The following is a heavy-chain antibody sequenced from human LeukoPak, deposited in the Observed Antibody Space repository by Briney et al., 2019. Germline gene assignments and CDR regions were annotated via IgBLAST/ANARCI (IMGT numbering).Heavy chain of an antibody. CDR2: IYSGGLT. D-gene: IGHD6-19*01. Sequence: GGSLRLSCAASGFTVSSNYMSWVRQAPGEGLDWVSVIYSGGLTYYADSVKGRFTISRDNSKNTLYLQMNTLRAEDTAVYYCARAHSSGWYVDAFDSWGQGTIVTVSS. CDR3: ARAHSSGWYVDAFDS. V-gene: IGHV3-66*01. CDR1: GFTVSSNY. J-gene: IGHJ3*02.